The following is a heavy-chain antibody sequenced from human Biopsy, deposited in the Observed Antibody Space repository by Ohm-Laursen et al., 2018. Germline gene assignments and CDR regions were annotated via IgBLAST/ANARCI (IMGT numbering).Heavy chain of an antibody. CDR3: ARELGNGMDV. Sequence: SLRLSCAASGFTFSEYYMNWIRQAPGKGLEWVSFITNTGRTVYADSVKGRFTISRDNADNSLHLQMKSLRAEDTAVYYCARELGNGMDVWGQGTPVTVSS. CDR1: GFTFSEYY. V-gene: IGHV3-11*01. J-gene: IGHJ6*02. CDR2: ITNTGRTV.